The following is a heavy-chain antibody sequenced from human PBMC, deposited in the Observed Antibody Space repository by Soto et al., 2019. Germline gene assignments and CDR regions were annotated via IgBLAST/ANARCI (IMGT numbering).Heavy chain of an antibody. J-gene: IGHJ4*02. D-gene: IGHD6-19*01. CDR2: ISGSGSST. V-gene: IGHV3-23*01. CDR3: ANDPRTNDPGRAVAGY. CDR1: GFTFSSYA. Sequence: EVQLLESGGGLVQPGGSLRLSCAASGFTFSSYAMNWVRQAPGKGLEWVSAISGSGSSTYYAGSVKGRFTISRDNSKNTRYLQMNSLRAEDTAVYYCANDPRTNDPGRAVAGYWGQGTVVTVSS.